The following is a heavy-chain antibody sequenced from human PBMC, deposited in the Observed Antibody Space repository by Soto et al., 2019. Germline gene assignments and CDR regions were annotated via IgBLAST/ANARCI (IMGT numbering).Heavy chain of an antibody. CDR2: IKQDGSEK. J-gene: IGHJ4*02. V-gene: IGHV3-7*03. CDR3: EREGSSTFLDY. Sequence: GGSLRLSCAASGFTFSSYWMSWVRQAPGKGLEWVANIKQDGSEKYYMDSVKGRFTISRDNAKNSLYLQMNSLRAEDTAVYYCEREGSSTFLDYWGQGTLVTVSS. CDR1: GFTFSSYW. D-gene: IGHD6-13*01.